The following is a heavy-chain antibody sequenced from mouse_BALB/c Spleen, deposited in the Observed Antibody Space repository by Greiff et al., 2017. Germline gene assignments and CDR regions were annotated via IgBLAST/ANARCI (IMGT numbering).Heavy chain of an antibody. CDR2: IYPGNGDT. CDR1: GYTFTSYN. CDR3: ARRTARATYYAMDY. D-gene: IGHD3-1*01. Sequence: LQQPGAELVKPGASVTMSCKASGYTFTSYNMHWVKQTPGQGLEWIGAIYPGNGDTSYNQKFKGKATLTADKSSSTAYMQLSSLTSEDSAVYYCARRTARATYYAMDYWGQGTSVTVSS. J-gene: IGHJ4*01. V-gene: IGHV1-12*01.